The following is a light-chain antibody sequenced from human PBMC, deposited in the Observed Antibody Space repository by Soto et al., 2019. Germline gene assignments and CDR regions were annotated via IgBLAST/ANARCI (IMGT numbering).Light chain of an antibody. CDR3: SSYSSRNTHV. V-gene: IGLV2-14*03. Sequence: SALTQPASVSGSPGQSITISCTGTSSDVGGYNYVSWYQQHPGKVPKLMIYDVSNRPSGVSNRFSGSKSGNTASLTISGLQAEDEADYYCSSYSSRNTHVFGTGTKVTVL. J-gene: IGLJ1*01. CDR2: DVS. CDR1: SSDVGGYNY.